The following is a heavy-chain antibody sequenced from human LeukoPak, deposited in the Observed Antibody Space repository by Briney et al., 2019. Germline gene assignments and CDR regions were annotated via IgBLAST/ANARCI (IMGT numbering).Heavy chain of an antibody. Sequence: GGSLRLSCAASKFAFSSYAMSWVRQAPGKGLEWVSYISSGSSTIYYADSVRGRFTISRDNVKDSLHLQMHSLTDEDSAVYYCAREPPGNYDSSGDYYAYFDWWGQGTLVTVSS. CDR3: AREPPGNYDSSGDYYAYFDW. J-gene: IGHJ4*02. D-gene: IGHD3-22*01. CDR1: KFAFSSYA. V-gene: IGHV3-48*02. CDR2: ISSGSSTI.